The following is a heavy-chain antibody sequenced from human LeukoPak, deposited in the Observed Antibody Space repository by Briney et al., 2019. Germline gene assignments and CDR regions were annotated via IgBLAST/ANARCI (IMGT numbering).Heavy chain of an antibody. CDR2: ISGSGGST. CDR1: GFTFSSYA. CDR3: GRGGGSPNLVYYFDY. V-gene: IGHV3-23*01. J-gene: IGHJ4*02. D-gene: IGHD1-26*01. Sequence: GGSLRLSCAASGFTFSSYAMSWVRRAPGKGLEWVSAISGSGGSTYYADSVKGRFTISRDNSKNTLYLQMNSLRAEDTAVYYCGRGGGSPNLVYYFDYWGQGTLVTVSS.